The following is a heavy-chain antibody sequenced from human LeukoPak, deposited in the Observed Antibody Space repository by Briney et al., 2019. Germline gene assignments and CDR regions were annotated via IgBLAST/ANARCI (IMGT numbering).Heavy chain of an antibody. Sequence: SQTLSLTCTVSGGSISSGDYYWSWIRQPPGKGLEWIGYIYYSGSTYYNPSLKSRVTISVDTSKNQFSLKLSSVTAADTAVYYCRGYSSSWYYYYMDVWGKGTTVTVSS. J-gene: IGHJ6*03. CDR3: RGYSSSWYYYYMDV. V-gene: IGHV4-30-4*03. D-gene: IGHD6-13*01. CDR1: GGSISSGDYY. CDR2: IYYSGST.